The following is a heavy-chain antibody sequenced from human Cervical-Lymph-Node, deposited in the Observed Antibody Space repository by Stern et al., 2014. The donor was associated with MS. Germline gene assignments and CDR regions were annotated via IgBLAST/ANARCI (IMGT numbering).Heavy chain of an antibody. Sequence: EVPLEESGAELIRPGESLKISCKGAGYKFSIYWIAWVRQMPGKGLEWMGIIYPGDSETRYSPSFQGQVTMSADKSTSTAYLQWSSLNASDTAMYFCARQTTAWASDVWGQGTLVTVSS. CDR1: GYKFSIYW. V-gene: IGHV5-51*01. CDR2: IYPGDSET. J-gene: IGHJ4*02. D-gene: IGHD1-14*01. CDR3: ARQTTAWASDV.